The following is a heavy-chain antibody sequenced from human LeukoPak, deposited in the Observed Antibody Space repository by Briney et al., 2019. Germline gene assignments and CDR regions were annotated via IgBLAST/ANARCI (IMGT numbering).Heavy chain of an antibody. J-gene: IGHJ5*02. V-gene: IGHV3-30*02. D-gene: IGHD3-10*01. CDR2: IRYDGSNK. CDR3: AKDHRITMVRGVIYP. Sequence: GGSLRLSCAASGFTFSSYGMHWVRQAPGKGLEWVAFIRYDGSNKYYADSVKGRFTISRDNSKNTLYLQMNSLRAEDTAVYYCAKDHRITMVRGVIYPWGQGTLVTVSS. CDR1: GFTFSSYG.